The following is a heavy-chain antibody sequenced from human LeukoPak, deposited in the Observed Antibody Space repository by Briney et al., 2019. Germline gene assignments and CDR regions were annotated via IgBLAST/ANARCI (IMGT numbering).Heavy chain of an antibody. V-gene: IGHV1-2*02. J-gene: IGHJ4*02. Sequence: ASVKVSRKASGYTFTGYYMHWVRQAPGQGLEWMGWINPNSGGTNYAQKFQGRVTMTRDTSISTAYMELSRLGSDDTAVYYCARVCSTSCYKSPDYWGQGTLVTVSS. CDR2: INPNSGGT. D-gene: IGHD2-2*02. CDR1: GYTFTGYY. CDR3: ARVCSTSCYKSPDY.